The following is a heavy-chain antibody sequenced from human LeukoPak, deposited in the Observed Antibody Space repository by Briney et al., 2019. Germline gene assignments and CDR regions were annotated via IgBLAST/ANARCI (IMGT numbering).Heavy chain of an antibody. V-gene: IGHV1-58*01. CDR1: GFTFTTSP. D-gene: IGHD2-8*02. CDR3: AAVPNANAWYWDDSFDI. Sequence: TSVKVSCKASGFTFTTSPVQLVRQARGQRLEWIGRIAVGSGNTDHAQKFQGRLTITRDISTSTAYMELSSLTSDDTAVYYCAAVPNANAWYWDDSFDIWGQGTMVTVSS. CDR2: IAVGSGNT. J-gene: IGHJ3*02.